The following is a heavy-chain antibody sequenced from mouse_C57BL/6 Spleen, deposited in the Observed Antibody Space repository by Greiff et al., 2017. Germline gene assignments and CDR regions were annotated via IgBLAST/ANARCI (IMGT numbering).Heavy chain of an antibody. CDR2: INPNNGGT. CDR3: ARRGSSYPYYAMDY. V-gene: IGHV1-18*01. Sequence: EVKLMESGPELVKPGASVKIPCKASGYTFTDYNMDWVKQSHGKSLEWIGDINPNNGGTIYNQKFKGKATLTVDKSSSTAYMALRCLTSEDTAVYYCARRGSSYPYYAMDYWGQGTSVTVSS. D-gene: IGHD1-1*01. CDR1: GYTFTDYN. J-gene: IGHJ4*01.